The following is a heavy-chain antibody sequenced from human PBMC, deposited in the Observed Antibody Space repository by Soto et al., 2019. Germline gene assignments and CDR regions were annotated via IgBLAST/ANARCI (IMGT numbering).Heavy chain of an antibody. CDR3: AITGIAAGDGFDY. Sequence: EVQLVESGGGLEQPGGSLRLSCAASGFTFSTYSMNWVRQAPGKGLEWVSYISSSSSTIFYADSVKGRFTISRDNAENSLYLQINSLRDEDTAVYYCAITGIAAGDGFDYWGQGTLVTVSS. V-gene: IGHV3-48*02. D-gene: IGHD6-13*01. J-gene: IGHJ4*02. CDR1: GFTFSTYS. CDR2: ISSSSSTI.